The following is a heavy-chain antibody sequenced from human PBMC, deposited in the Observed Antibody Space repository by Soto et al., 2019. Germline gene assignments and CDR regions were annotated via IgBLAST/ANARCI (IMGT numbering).Heavy chain of an antibody. CDR1: GGSISSYY. D-gene: IGHD6-6*01. J-gene: IGHJ6*02. Sequence: SETLSLTCTVSGGSISSYYWSWIRQPPGKGLEWIGYIYYSGSTNYNLSLKSRVTISVDTSKNQFSLKLSSVTAADTAVYYCARGIAARPYYYYGMDVWGQGTTVTVSS. CDR3: ARGIAARPYYYYGMDV. CDR2: IYYSGST. V-gene: IGHV4-59*01.